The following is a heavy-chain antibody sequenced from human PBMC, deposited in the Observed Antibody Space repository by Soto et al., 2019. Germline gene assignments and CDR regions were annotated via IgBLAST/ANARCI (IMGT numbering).Heavy chain of an antibody. J-gene: IGHJ6*02. V-gene: IGHV4-34*01. CDR1: GGSFSGYY. CDR3: ARAGYVGDYLTHYCYYYDMDV. D-gene: IGHD4-17*01. CDR2: INHSGST. Sequence: SATLSLTGAVYGGSFSGYYWSWIRPPPGKGLEWIGEINHSGSTNYNPSLKSRVTISVDTSKNQFSLKLSSVTAADTAVYYCARAGYVGDYLTHYCYYYDMDVWGQGTTVTVSS.